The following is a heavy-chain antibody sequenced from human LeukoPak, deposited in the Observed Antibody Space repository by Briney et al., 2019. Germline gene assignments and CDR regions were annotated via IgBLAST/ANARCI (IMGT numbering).Heavy chain of an antibody. V-gene: IGHV3-66*02. CDR2: IYSDDCA. CDR3: ARDLAGFQEPRYYYYMDV. Sequence: GGSLRLSCVASGFTVSRNVMSWVRQAPGKGLEWVSLIYSDDCAFYADSVKGRFTISRNNSKNTLFLQMSSLKPEDTAIYYCARDLAGFQEPRYYYYMDVWGKGTTVTVSS. CDR1: GFTVSRNV. D-gene: IGHD1-14*01. J-gene: IGHJ6*03.